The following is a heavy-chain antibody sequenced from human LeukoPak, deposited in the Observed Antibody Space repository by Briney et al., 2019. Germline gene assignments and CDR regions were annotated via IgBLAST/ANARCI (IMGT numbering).Heavy chain of an antibody. Sequence: ASVKVSCKASGYTFTGYYMHWVRQAPGQGLEWMGWINPNSGGTDYAQKFQGWVTMTRDTSISTAYMELSRLRSDDTAVYYCARDYGDYRFDYWGQGTLVTVSS. J-gene: IGHJ4*02. V-gene: IGHV1-2*04. CDR1: GYTFTGYY. CDR3: ARDYGDYRFDY. D-gene: IGHD4-17*01. CDR2: INPNSGGT.